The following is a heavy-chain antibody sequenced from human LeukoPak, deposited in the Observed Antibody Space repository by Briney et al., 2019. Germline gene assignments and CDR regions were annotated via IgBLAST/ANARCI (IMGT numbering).Heavy chain of an antibody. J-gene: IGHJ4*02. CDR3: ARGLYWVDY. CDR1: GFTFSSYA. Sequence: GGSLRLSCAASGFTFSSYAMHWVRQAPGKGLEWVAVISYDGSNKYYADSVKGRFTISRDNSKNTLYLQMSSLRAEDTAVYYCARGLYWVDYWGQGTLVTVSS. D-gene: IGHD2-15*01. V-gene: IGHV3-30*04. CDR2: ISYDGSNK.